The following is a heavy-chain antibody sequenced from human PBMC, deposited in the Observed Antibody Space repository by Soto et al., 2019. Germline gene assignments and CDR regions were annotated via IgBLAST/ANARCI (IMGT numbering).Heavy chain of an antibody. CDR2: INPNSGGT. D-gene: IGHD2-15*01. Sequence: ASVKVSCKASGYTFTGYYMHWVRQAPGQGLEWLGWINPNSGGTNGAQEFQGRVTMTRNTSISTAYMELSRLRSDDTAVYYCARPWGLGCCSGGSCNPNWFDPWGKGTLVTV. CDR3: ARPWGLGCCSGGSCNPNWFDP. J-gene: IGHJ5*02. V-gene: IGHV1-2*02. CDR1: GYTFTGYY.